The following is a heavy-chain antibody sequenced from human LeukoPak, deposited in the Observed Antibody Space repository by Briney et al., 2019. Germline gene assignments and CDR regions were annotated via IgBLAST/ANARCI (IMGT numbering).Heavy chain of an antibody. D-gene: IGHD3-16*02. J-gene: IGHJ4*02. CDR2: IRSKANSYAT. Sequence: PGGSLRLSCAASGFTFSGSAMHWVRQASGKGLEWVGRIRSKANSYATAYAASVKGRFTISRDDSKNTAYLQMNSLKTEDTAVYYCTRPTPYDYVWGSYRFDYWGQGTLVTVSS. V-gene: IGHV3-73*01. CDR3: TRPTPYDYVWGSYRFDY. CDR1: GFTFSGSA.